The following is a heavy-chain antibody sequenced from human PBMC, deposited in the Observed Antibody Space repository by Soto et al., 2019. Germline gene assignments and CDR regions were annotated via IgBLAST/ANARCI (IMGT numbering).Heavy chain of an antibody. Sequence: SVKVPCKASGGTFSSYAISWVRQAPGQGLEWMGGIIPIFGTANYAQKFQGRVTITADESTSTAYMELSSLRSDDTAVYYCARDLVVGASFDYWGQGTLVTVSS. CDR2: IIPIFGTA. CDR1: GGTFSSYA. V-gene: IGHV1-69*13. J-gene: IGHJ4*02. D-gene: IGHD1-26*01. CDR3: ARDLVVGASFDY.